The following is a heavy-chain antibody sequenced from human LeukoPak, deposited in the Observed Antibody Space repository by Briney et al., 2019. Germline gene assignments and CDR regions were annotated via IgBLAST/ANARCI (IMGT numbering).Heavy chain of an antibody. D-gene: IGHD7-27*01. V-gene: IGHV3-30*04. CDR3: AADQSPIKWGFLKF. CDR1: GFTFSSYP. Sequence: SGGSLRLSCAASGFTFSSYPMQWVRQVPGKGLEWLVVISTDGHDNHYADSVKGRFTISRDNSKNMVYLQMNSLRADDTALYFCAADQSPIKWGFLKFWGQGVLVTVSS. CDR2: ISTDGHDN. J-gene: IGHJ1*01.